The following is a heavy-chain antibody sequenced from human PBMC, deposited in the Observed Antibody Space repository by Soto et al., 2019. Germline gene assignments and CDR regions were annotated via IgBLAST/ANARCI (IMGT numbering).Heavy chain of an antibody. D-gene: IGHD2-2*01. CDR1: GGSISSGDYY. CDR2: MFYVGAT. V-gene: IGHV4-30-4*01. CDR3: AIVVRFCSSPSCRGRNWFDP. J-gene: IGHJ5*02. Sequence: QVQLQESGPGLVEPSQTLSLTCSVSGGSISSGDYYWSWIRQPPGKCLEWIGYMFYVGATYYNPSLKSRVTISVDTSKNPFSLKLSSVTAAATAVYHCAIVVRFCSSPSCRGRNWFDPWGQGTLVTVTS.